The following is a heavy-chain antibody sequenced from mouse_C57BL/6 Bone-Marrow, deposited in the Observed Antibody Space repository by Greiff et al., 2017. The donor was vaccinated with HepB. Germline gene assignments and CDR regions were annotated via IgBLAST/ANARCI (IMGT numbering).Heavy chain of an antibody. D-gene: IGHD1-1*01. CDR3: ARHGIYGSSYDWYFDV. Sequence: EVQVVESGGGLVQPGGSLKLSCAASGFTFSDYYMYWVRQTPEKRLEWVAYISNGGGSTYYPDTVKGRFTISRDNAKNTLYLQMSRLKSEDTAMYYCARHGIYGSSYDWYFDVWGTGTTVTVSS. CDR2: ISNGGGST. CDR1: GFTFSDYY. V-gene: IGHV5-12*01. J-gene: IGHJ1*03.